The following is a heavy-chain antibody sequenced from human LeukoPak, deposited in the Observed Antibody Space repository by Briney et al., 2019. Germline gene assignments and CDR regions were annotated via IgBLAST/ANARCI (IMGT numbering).Heavy chain of an antibody. CDR3: ARDLPVLWFGEFTI. CDR1: GFTFSDYY. D-gene: IGHD3-10*01. J-gene: IGHJ4*02. CDR2: ISSSSSTI. Sequence: GGSLRLSCAASGFTFSDYYMSWIRQAPGKGLEWVSYISSSSSTIYYAGSVKGRFTISRDNAKNSLYLQMNSLRAEDTAVYYCARDLPVLWFGEFTIWGQGTLVTVSS. V-gene: IGHV3-11*04.